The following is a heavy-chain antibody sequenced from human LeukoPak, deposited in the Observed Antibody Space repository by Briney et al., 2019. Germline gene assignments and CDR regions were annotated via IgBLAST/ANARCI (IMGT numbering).Heavy chain of an antibody. Sequence: GASVKVSCKASGYTFTGYYMHWVRQAPGQGLEWMGWINPNSGGTNYAQKFKGRVTMTRDTSISTSYMELSRLRSDDTAVYYCARESSGSYTPAYYYYMDVWGKGTTVTVSS. V-gene: IGHV1-2*02. J-gene: IGHJ6*03. CDR1: GYTFTGYY. CDR2: INPNSGGT. D-gene: IGHD3-10*01. CDR3: ARESSGSYTPAYYYYMDV.